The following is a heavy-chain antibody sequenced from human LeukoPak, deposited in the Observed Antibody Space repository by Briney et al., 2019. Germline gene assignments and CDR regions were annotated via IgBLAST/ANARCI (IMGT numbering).Heavy chain of an antibody. CDR3: ARRSSCGGDCYRFDY. CDR1: GFIFNSYS. Sequence: GGSLRLSCAASGFIFNSYSMNWVRQAPGKGLEWVSYISGSSNTKYYADSVKGRFTISRDNAKNSLFLQMNSLRAEDTAVYYCARRSSCGGDCYRFDYWGQGILVTVSS. V-gene: IGHV3-48*04. CDR2: ISGSSNTK. J-gene: IGHJ4*02. D-gene: IGHD2-21*02.